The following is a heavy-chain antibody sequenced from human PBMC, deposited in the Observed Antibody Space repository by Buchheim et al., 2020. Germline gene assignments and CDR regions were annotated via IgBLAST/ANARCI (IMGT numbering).Heavy chain of an antibody. CDR2: IYYSGST. D-gene: IGHD3-16*02. CDR3: ARAGFSYDYVWGSYRYKGYFDY. V-gene: IGHV4-31*03. J-gene: IGHJ4*02. CDR1: GGSISSGGYY. Sequence: QVQLQESGPGLVKPSQTLSLTCTVSGGSISSGGYYWSWIRQHPGKGLEWIGYIYYSGSTYYNPSLKSRVTISVDTSKHQFSLKLSSVTAADTAVYYCARAGFSYDYVWGSYRYKGYFDYWGQGTL.